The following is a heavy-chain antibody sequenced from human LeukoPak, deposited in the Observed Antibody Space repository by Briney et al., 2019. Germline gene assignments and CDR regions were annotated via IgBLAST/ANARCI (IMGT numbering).Heavy chain of an antibody. V-gene: IGHV3-30-3*01. CDR2: ISYNGSNK. D-gene: IGHD3-22*01. CDR1: GFTFSSYA. J-gene: IGHJ4*02. Sequence: GGSLRLSCAASGFTFSSYAMHWVRQAPGKGLEWVAVISYNGSNKFYADSVKGRFTISRDHSKNTLYPQMNSLRAEDTALYYCARVGWYYDSSGYPDYWGQGTLVTVSS. CDR3: ARVGWYYDSSGYPDY.